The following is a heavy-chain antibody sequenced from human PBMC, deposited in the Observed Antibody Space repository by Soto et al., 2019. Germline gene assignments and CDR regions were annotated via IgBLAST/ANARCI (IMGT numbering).Heavy chain of an antibody. D-gene: IGHD4-17*01. V-gene: IGHV1-69*10. CDR2: IIPILGIA. CDR1: GGTFSSYA. Sequence: ASVKVSCKASGGTFSSYAISWVRQAPGQGLEWMGGIIPILGIANYAQKFQGRVTITADKSTSTAYMELSSLRSEDTAVYYCARGQTTVRGGAYYYYGMDVWGQGTTVTVSS. J-gene: IGHJ6*02. CDR3: ARGQTTVRGGAYYYYGMDV.